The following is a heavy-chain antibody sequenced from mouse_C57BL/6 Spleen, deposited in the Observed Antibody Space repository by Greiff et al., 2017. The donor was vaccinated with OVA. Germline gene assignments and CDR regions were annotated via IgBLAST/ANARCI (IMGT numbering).Heavy chain of an antibody. D-gene: IGHD2-12*01. CDR3: ARSNYSPYGDY. J-gene: IGHJ2*01. CDR1: GYTFTDYY. Sequence: VQLQQSGPELVKPGASVKISCKASGYTFTDYYMNWVKQSHGKSLEWIGDINPNNGGTSYNQKFKGKATLTVDKSSSTAYMELRSLTSEDSAVSYCARSNYSPYGDYWGQGTTLTVSS. CDR2: INPNNGGT. V-gene: IGHV1-26*01.